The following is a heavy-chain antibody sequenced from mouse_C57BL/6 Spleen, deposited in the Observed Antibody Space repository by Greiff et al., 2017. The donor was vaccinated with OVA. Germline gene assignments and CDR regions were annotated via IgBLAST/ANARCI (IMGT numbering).Heavy chain of an antibody. Sequence: QVQLQQPGAELVKPGASVKLSCKASGYTFTSYWMHWVKQRPGQGLEWIGMIHPNSGSTNYNEKFKSKATLTVDKSSSTAYMQLSSLTSEDSAVYYCARETSNYVGYYYAMDYWGQGTSVTVSS. CDR3: ARETSNYVGYYYAMDY. CDR2: IHPNSGST. V-gene: IGHV1-64*01. D-gene: IGHD2-5*01. CDR1: GYTFTSYW. J-gene: IGHJ4*01.